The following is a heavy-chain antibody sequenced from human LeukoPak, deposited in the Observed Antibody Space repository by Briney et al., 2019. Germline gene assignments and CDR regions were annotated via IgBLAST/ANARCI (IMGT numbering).Heavy chain of an antibody. J-gene: IGHJ4*02. D-gene: IGHD2-2*01. V-gene: IGHV1-2*02. CDR2: INPNRGGT. Sequence: ASVKVSCKASGYTFTGFYMHWVRQAPGQGLDWMGWINPNRGGTKYQQKFQGRVPMTRDTSINAAYMELSSLRSDDTAVYYCAREEVSVISDTCCSGLGYWGQGTLVTV. CDR3: AREEVSVISDTCCSGLGY. CDR1: GYTFTGFY.